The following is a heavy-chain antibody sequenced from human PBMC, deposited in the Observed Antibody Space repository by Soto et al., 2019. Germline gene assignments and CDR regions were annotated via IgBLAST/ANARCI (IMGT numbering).Heavy chain of an antibody. D-gene: IGHD2-21*01. CDR3: AKSLVFVDHGYMDV. CDR2: SIPIQGTA. V-gene: IGHV1-69*08. CDR1: GGRFTSYI. Sequence: QVQLVQSGAEVKKPGSSVKVSCEASGGRFTSYIFIWVRQAPGQGLEWMGRSIPIQGTADYALKFQDRVTMTADKSTNTVHMEMRSLRPDDTAVYYCAKSLVFVDHGYMDVWGKGTTVTVSS. J-gene: IGHJ6*03.